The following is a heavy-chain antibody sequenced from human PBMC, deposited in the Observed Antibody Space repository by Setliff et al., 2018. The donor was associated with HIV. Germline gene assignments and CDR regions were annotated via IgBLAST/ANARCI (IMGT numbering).Heavy chain of an antibody. CDR2: IYYSGST. CDR3: ARGIGYCSTTSCQSYFDY. V-gene: IGHV4-31*03. J-gene: IGHJ4*02. CDR1: GGSISSGGYY. Sequence: SETLSLTCTVSGGSISSGGYYWSWIRQHPGKGLEWIGYIYYSGSTYYNPSLKSRVTISVDTSKNQFSLKLSSVTAADTAVYYCARGIGYCSTTSCQSYFDYWGQGTLVTVSS. D-gene: IGHD2-2*01.